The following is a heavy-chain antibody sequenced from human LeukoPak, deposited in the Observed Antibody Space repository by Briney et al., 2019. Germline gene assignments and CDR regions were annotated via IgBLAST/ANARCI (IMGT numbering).Heavy chain of an antibody. CDR1: GYAFTTIG. D-gene: IGHD3-10*01. CDR2: ISGANGNT. Sequence: ASVKVSCRASGYAFTTIGFSWVRQAPGQGLEWMGWISGANGNTNYAPQFQGRVTMTIDTSTSTAFMELRSLRSDDTAVYSCATDHYNAFHFWGQGTMVIVSP. CDR3: ATDHYNAFHF. V-gene: IGHV1-18*04. J-gene: IGHJ3*01.